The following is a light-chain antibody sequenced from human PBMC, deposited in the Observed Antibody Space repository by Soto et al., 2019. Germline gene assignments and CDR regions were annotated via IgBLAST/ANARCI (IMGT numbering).Light chain of an antibody. CDR3: QHYGSSCT. V-gene: IGKV1-5*01. J-gene: IGKJ1*01. CDR2: DAS. Sequence: DTQMTQSPSTLSASVGDRVTITCRASQSISSWLAWYQQKPGKAPKLLIYDASSLESGVPSRFSGSGSGTEFTLTISSLQPDYFAVYYCQHYGSSCTFGQRTKVGIK. CDR1: QSISSW.